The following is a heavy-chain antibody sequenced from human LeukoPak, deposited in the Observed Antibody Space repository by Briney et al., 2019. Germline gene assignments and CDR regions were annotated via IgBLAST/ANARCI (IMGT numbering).Heavy chain of an antibody. V-gene: IGHV1-3*01. CDR2: INAGNGNT. D-gene: IGHD2-2*01. J-gene: IGHJ4*02. CDR1: GYTFTSYA. Sequence: GASVKVSCKASGYTFTSYAMHWVRQAPGQRLEWMGWINAGNGNTKYSQKFQGGVTITRDTSASTAYMELSSLRSEDTAVYYCAVLYCSSTSCFDFDYWGQGTLVTVSS. CDR3: AVLYCSSTSCFDFDY.